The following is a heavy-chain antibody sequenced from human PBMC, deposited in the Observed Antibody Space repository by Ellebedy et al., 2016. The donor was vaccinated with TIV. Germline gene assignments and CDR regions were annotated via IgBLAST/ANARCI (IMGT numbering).Heavy chain of an antibody. CDR1: GYTFTGYY. D-gene: IGHD6-19*01. CDR2: MNPNSGNT. Sequence: AASVKVSCKASGYTFTGYYMHWVRQATGQGLEWMGWMNPNSGNTGYAQKFQGRVTITRNTSISTAYMELSSLRSEDTAVYYSAVDKSSGSFDYWGQGTLVTVSS. V-gene: IGHV1-8*03. CDR3: AVDKSSGSFDY. J-gene: IGHJ4*02.